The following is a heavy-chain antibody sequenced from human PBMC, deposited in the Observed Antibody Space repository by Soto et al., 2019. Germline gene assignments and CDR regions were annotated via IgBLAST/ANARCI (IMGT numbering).Heavy chain of an antibody. J-gene: IGHJ6*02. Sequence: LRLSCAASGFTVSSNYMSWVRQAPGKGLEWVSVIYSGGSTYYADSVKGRFAISRDNSKNTLYLQMNSLRAEDTAVYYCARDTYYYDSSGYSYYYGMDVWGQGTTVTVSS. CDR2: IYSGGST. D-gene: IGHD3-22*01. CDR1: GFTVSSNY. CDR3: ARDTYYYDSSGYSYYYGMDV. V-gene: IGHV3-53*01.